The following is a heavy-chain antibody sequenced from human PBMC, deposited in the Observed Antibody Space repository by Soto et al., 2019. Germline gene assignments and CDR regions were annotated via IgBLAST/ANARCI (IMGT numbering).Heavy chain of an antibody. CDR2: INHSGST. V-gene: IGHV4-34*01. D-gene: IGHD3-10*01. J-gene: IGHJ4*02. Sequence: QVQLQQWGAGLLKPSETLSLTCAVYGGSFSGYYWSWIRQPPGKGLEWIGEINHSGSTNYNPSLKRRVTISVDTSKNKFSVKLSSEPDADTDVYYCASRRGDYWGQGTLVNVSS. CDR1: GGSFSGYY. CDR3: ASRRGDY.